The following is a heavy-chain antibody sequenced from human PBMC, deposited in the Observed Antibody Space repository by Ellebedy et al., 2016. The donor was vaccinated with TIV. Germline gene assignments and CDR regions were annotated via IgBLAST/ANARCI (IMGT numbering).Heavy chain of an antibody. CDR3: AQGAEAPRY. J-gene: IGHJ4*02. V-gene: IGHV1-46*01. CDR1: GYTFTSYT. Sequence: AASVKVSCKASGYTFTSYTMHWVRQAPGQGLEWMGLINHSGGSTSYAQKFRGRVTMTRGASTNTVYMDLSSLRSGDTAVYYCAQGAEAPRYWGQGTLVTVSS. CDR2: INHSGGST.